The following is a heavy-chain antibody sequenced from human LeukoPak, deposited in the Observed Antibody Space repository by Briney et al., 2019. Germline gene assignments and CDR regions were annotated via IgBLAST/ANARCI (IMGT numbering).Heavy chain of an antibody. CDR2: ISAYNGNT. D-gene: IGHD2-21*01. CDR3: ALVKDALTFNWFDP. J-gene: IGHJ5*02. V-gene: IGHV1-18*01. CDR1: GYTFTSYG. Sequence: ASVKVSCKASGYTFTSYGISWVRQAPGQGLEWMGWISAYNGNTNYAQKLQGRVTMTTDTSTSTAYMELRSLRSDDTAVNYCALVKDALTFNWFDPWGQGTLVTVSS.